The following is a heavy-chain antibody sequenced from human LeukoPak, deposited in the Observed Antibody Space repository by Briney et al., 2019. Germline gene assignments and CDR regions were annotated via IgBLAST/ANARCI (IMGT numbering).Heavy chain of an antibody. CDR1: GYTFTSYD. J-gene: IGHJ4*02. V-gene: IGHV1-8*03. CDR2: VNPNSGNT. CDR3: ARGRNFWSGSHFDY. D-gene: IGHD3-3*01. Sequence: GASVKVSCKASGYTFTSYDINWVRQATGQGLEWMGWVNPNSGNTGYAQKFQGRVTITRNTSISTAYMELSSLRSEDTAVYYCARGRNFWSGSHFDYWGQGTLVTVSS.